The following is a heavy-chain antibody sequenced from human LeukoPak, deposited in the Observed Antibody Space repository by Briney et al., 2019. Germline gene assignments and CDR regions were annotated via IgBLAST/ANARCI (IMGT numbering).Heavy chain of an antibody. Sequence: GGSLILSCAASGFTFSSYAMSWVRQAPGKGLEWVSYISSSGSTIYYADSVKGRFTISRDNAKNSLYLQMNSLRAEDTAVYYCASFYYGSGSTRGRNWFDPWGQGTLVTVSS. D-gene: IGHD3-10*01. CDR1: GFTFSSYA. J-gene: IGHJ5*02. V-gene: IGHV3-48*04. CDR2: ISSSGSTI. CDR3: ASFYYGSGSTRGRNWFDP.